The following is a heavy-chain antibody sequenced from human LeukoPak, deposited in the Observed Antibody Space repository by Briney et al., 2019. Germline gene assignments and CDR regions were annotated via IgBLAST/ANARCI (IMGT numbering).Heavy chain of an antibody. Sequence: GGSLRLSCAASGFTFSSYGMSWVRQAPGKGLEWVSAISGSGGSTYYADSVKGRFIISRDNSKNTLYLQMNSLRAEDTAVYYCVKAPVTTCSGAYCYPFDYWGQGTLVTVSS. D-gene: IGHD2-21*01. CDR2: ISGSGGST. J-gene: IGHJ4*02. CDR1: GFTFSSYG. V-gene: IGHV3-23*01. CDR3: VKAPVTTCSGAYCYPFDY.